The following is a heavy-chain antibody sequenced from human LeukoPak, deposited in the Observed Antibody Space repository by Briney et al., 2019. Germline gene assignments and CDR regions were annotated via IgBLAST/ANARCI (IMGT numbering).Heavy chain of an antibody. Sequence: GGSLRLSCAASGFTFSSYGMHWVRQAPGKGLEWVAVISYDGSNKYYADSVKGRFTISGDNSKNTLYLQMNSLRAEDTAVYYCAKGFTTGVYYYYGVDVWGQGTTVTVSS. CDR3: AKGFTTGVYYYYGVDV. CDR2: ISYDGSNK. D-gene: IGHD1-1*01. CDR1: GFTFSSYG. V-gene: IGHV3-30*18. J-gene: IGHJ6*02.